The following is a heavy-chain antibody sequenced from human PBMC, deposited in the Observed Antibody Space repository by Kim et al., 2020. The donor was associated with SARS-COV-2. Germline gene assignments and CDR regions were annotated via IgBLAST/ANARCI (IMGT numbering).Heavy chain of an antibody. V-gene: IGHV3-33*06. J-gene: IGHJ6*02. D-gene: IGHD3-10*01. Sequence: KGRFTISRDNSKNTLYLQMNSLRAEDTAVYYCAKADGSGSYYYYYYGMDVWGQGTTVTVSS. CDR3: AKADGSGSYYYYYYGMDV.